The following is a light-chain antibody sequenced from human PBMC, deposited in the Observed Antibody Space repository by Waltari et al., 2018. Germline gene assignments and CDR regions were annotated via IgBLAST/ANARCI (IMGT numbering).Light chain of an antibody. CDR3: SSYITTNTLEL. V-gene: IGLV2-14*03. J-gene: IGLJ2*01. CDR2: DVS. CDR1: SSDVGSYNY. Sequence: QSALTQPASVSGSPGQSITISCTGTSSDVGSYNYVSWYQQHPGKAPKLMIYDVSYRPSGVSNVFSGSKSGNTASLTISGLQAEDEADYYCSSYITTNTLELFGGGTSLTVL.